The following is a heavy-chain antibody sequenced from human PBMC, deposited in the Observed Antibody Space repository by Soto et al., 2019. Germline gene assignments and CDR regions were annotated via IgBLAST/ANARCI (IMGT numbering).Heavy chain of an antibody. J-gene: IGHJ4*02. D-gene: IGHD4-17*01. Sequence: GASVKVSCKASGYTFTSYGISWVRQAPGQGLEWMGWISAYNGNTNYAQKLQGRVTMTTDTSTSTAYMELRSLRSDDTAVYYCARDLDQTTVTTNGYWGQGTLVTVSS. CDR1: GYTFTSYG. CDR2: ISAYNGNT. CDR3: ARDLDQTTVTTNGY. V-gene: IGHV1-18*04.